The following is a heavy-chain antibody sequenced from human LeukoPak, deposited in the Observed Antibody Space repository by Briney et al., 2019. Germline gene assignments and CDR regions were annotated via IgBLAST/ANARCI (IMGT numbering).Heavy chain of an antibody. V-gene: IGHV1-2*02. CDR1: GYTFTGYY. CDR3: ARVVVRDANNYKDY. D-gene: IGHD5-24*01. CDR2: IHPNSGGT. J-gene: IGHJ4*02. Sequence: ASVKVSCKASGYTFTGYYLHWVRQAPGQGLEWMGWIHPNSGGTNYAQKFQGRVTMTRDTSISTAYLDLSRLRSDDTAVYYCARVVVRDANNYKDYWGQGALVTVSS.